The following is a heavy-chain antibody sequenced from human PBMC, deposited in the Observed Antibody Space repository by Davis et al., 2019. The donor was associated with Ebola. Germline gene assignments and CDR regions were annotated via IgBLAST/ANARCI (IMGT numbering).Heavy chain of an antibody. Sequence: AASVKVSCKASGYTFSTYAMHWVRQAPGQRLEWMGWINAGNGDTKYSQKFQGRVTITRDTSASTAYMELTSLRSEDTAVYYCARGGVATFDYWGQGTLVTVSS. V-gene: IGHV1-3*01. J-gene: IGHJ4*02. D-gene: IGHD5-12*01. CDR2: INAGNGDT. CDR1: GYTFSTYA. CDR3: ARGGVATFDY.